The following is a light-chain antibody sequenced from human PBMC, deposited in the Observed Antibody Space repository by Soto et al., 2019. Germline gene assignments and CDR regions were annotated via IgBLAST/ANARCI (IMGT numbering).Light chain of an antibody. CDR3: QQYTSYWT. CDR2: DAS. V-gene: IGKV1-5*01. Sequence: DIQMTQSPSTLSASVGDRVTITCRASQRISNWLAWYQQKPGKAPKLLIYDASSLESGVPSRFSGSGSGTEFTLTISSLQPVDFATYFCQQYTSYWTFGQGTKVDIK. J-gene: IGKJ1*01. CDR1: QRISNW.